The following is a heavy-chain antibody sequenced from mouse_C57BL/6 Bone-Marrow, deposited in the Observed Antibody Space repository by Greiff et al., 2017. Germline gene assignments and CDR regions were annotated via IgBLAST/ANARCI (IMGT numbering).Heavy chain of an antibody. Sequence: EVQRVESGGGLVQPGASLKLSCAASGFTFSDYGMAWVRQAPRKGPEWVAFISNLAYSIYYADTVTGRFTISREKAKNTLYLERSSLRSEDTAMYYCARGYDGSPTSWFAYWGQGTLVTVSA. J-gene: IGHJ3*01. D-gene: IGHD2-3*01. CDR3: ARGYDGSPTSWFAY. CDR2: ISNLAYSI. CDR1: GFTFSDYG. V-gene: IGHV5-15*01.